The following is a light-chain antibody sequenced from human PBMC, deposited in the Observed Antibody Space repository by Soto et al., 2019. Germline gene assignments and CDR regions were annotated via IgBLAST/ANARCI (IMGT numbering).Light chain of an antibody. J-gene: IGKJ1*01. Sequence: DIQMTHSPPTLSASVGDRVTITCRASQSIRHYLAWYQQMPGKAPKLLIYGASTLQSGVPSRFSGSGSGTEFTLTISSLQPDDFGPYFCQHHNSYSQTFGQGTKVEIK. V-gene: IGKV1-5*01. CDR2: GAS. CDR1: QSIRHY. CDR3: QHHNSYSQT.